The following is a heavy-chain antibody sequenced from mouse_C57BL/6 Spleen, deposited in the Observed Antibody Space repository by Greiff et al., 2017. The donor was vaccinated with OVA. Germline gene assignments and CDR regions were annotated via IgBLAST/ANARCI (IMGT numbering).Heavy chain of an antibody. J-gene: IGHJ3*01. V-gene: IGHV14-4*01. CDR3: TTYDGYYAWFAY. CDR2: IDPENGDT. D-gene: IGHD2-3*01. CDR1: GFNITDDY. Sequence: VQLQQSGAELVRPGASVKLSCTASGFNITDDYMHWVKQRPEQGLEWIGWIDPENGDTEYASKFQGKATITADTSSNTAYLQLSSLTSEDTAVYYCTTYDGYYAWFAYWGQGTLVTVSA.